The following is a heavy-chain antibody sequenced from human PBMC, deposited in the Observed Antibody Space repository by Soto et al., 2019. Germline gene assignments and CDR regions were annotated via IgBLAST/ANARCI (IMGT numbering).Heavy chain of an antibody. CDR1: GGSISSSSYY. Sequence: PSETLSLTCTVSGGSISSSSYYWGWIRQPPGKGLEWIGSIYYSGSTYYNPSLKSRVTISVDTSKNQFSLKLSSVTAADTAVYYCARGITFGGVIVRPHFDYWGQGTLVTVSS. D-gene: IGHD3-16*02. J-gene: IGHJ4*02. CDR2: IYYSGST. V-gene: IGHV4-39*01. CDR3: ARGITFGGVIVRPHFDY.